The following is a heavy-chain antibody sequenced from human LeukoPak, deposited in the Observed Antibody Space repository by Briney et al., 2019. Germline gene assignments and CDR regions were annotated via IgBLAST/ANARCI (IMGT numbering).Heavy chain of an antibody. J-gene: IGHJ4*02. Sequence: GGSLRLSCAAPASIFSSHTMNWVRQAPGKGLEWVSSISRGSSDINYEDSVKGRFIISRDNGKNSLYLQTNRLRDEDMGFYYCAREYDSKGRFDWWGQGTLVTVSS. V-gene: IGHV3-21*01. D-gene: IGHD3-22*01. CDR3: AREYDSKGRFDW. CDR1: ASIFSSHT. CDR2: ISRGSSDI.